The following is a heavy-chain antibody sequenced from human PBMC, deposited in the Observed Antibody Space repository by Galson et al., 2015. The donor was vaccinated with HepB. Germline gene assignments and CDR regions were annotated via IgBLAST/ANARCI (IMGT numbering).Heavy chain of an antibody. CDR2: INHSGTT. CDR1: GGSFSGYY. CDR3: ARGLWVAAAGTLFDY. J-gene: IGHJ4*02. D-gene: IGHD6-13*01. V-gene: IGHV4-34*01. Sequence: ETLSLTCAVYGGSFSGYYWTWIRHPPGKGLEWIGEINHSGTTNYNASLKSRVTISVDTSKNQFFLKLSSVTAADTAVYYCARGLWVAAAGTLFDYWGQGTLVTVSS.